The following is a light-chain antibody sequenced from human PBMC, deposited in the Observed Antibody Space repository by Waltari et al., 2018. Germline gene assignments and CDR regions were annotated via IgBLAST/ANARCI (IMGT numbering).Light chain of an antibody. J-gene: IGLJ1*01. CDR2: DVS. CDR1: SRDFGGYNC. Sequence: QSALTQPASVSGSPGESITISCTGTSRDFGGYNCVSWYQQHPGKAPKLMIYDVSNRPSGVSNRFSGSKSGNTASLTISGLQAEDEADYYCSSYTSSNTLVFGTGTKVTAL. CDR3: SSYTSSNTLV. V-gene: IGLV2-14*03.